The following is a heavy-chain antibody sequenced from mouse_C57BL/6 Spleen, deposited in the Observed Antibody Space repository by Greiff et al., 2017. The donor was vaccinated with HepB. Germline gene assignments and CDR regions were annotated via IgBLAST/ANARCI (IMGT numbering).Heavy chain of an antibody. D-gene: IGHD2-4*01. CDR3: ARRGLRCWYFDV. Sequence: QVQLQQPGAELVKPGASVKMSCKVSGYTFTSYWITWVKQRPGQGLEWIGDIYPGSGSTNYNEKFKSKATLTVDTSSSTAYMQLSSLTSEDSAVYYCARRGLRCWYFDVWGTGTAVTVSS. CDR2: IYPGSGST. CDR1: GYTFTSYW. V-gene: IGHV1-55*01. J-gene: IGHJ1*03.